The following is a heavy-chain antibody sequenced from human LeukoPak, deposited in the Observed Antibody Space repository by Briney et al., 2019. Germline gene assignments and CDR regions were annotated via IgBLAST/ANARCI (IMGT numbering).Heavy chain of an antibody. V-gene: IGHV1-69*05. D-gene: IGHD2-2*01. Sequence: SVKVSCKASGGTFSSYAISWVRQAPGQGLEWMGGIIPIFGTANYAQKFQGRVTITTDESTSTAYMELSSLRSEDTAVYYCARAHPDCSSTSCLYFDYWGQGTLVTVSS. CDR3: ARAHPDCSSTSCLYFDY. CDR1: GGTFSSYA. CDR2: IIPIFGTA. J-gene: IGHJ4*02.